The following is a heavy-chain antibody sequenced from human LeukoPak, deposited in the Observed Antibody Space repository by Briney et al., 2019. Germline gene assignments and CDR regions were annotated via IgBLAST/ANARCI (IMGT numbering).Heavy chain of an antibody. Sequence: PGGSLRLSCAASGFTFSSYWMHWVRQAPGKGLVWVSRINSDGSSTSYADSVKGRFTISRDNAKNTLYLQMNSLRAEDTAVYYCARLITMVRGGVSHAFDIWGQGTMVTVSS. CDR3: ARLITMVRGGVSHAFDI. V-gene: IGHV3-74*01. J-gene: IGHJ3*02. CDR1: GFTFSSYW. CDR2: INSDGSST. D-gene: IGHD3-10*01.